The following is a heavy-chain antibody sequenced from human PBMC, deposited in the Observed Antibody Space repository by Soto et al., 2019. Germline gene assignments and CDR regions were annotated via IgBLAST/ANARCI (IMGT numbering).Heavy chain of an antibody. D-gene: IGHD5-12*01. Sequence: QVQLQESGPGLVKPSETLSLTCTVPGGSISSYYWSWIRQPPGKGLEWIGYIYYSGSTNYNPSLKNRVTISVDTSKNQFSLKLSSVTAADTAVYYCAREGWEMATNRWVQGTLVTVSS. CDR3: AREGWEMATNR. CDR2: IYYSGST. V-gene: IGHV4-59*01. J-gene: IGHJ5*02. CDR1: GGSISSYY.